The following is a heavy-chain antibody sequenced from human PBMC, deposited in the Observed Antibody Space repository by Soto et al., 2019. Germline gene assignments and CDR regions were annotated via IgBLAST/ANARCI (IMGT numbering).Heavy chain of an antibody. V-gene: IGHV1-69*13. CDR3: ARVPPPDHGNYGSVVAFDI. Sequence: PVKLSCKASGGTFSGYATSWVRQAPGQGLEWMGGIIPIFDTANYAQKFQGRVTITADESTSTAYMELSSLRSEDTAGYYCARVPPPDHGNYGSVVAFDIWGQGTMVTVSS. D-gene: IGHD1-7*01. CDR2: IIPIFDTA. J-gene: IGHJ3*02. CDR1: GGTFSGYA.